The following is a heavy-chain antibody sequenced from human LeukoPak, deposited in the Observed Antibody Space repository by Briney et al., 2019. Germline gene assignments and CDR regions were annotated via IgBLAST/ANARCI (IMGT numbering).Heavy chain of an antibody. Sequence: PSETLSLTCAVYGGSFSGYYWSWIRHPPGKGREWMGEINHSGSTNYNPSLKSRVTISVDTSKNQFSLKLSSVTAADTAVYYCARGIGYYDFWSGYYTYDYWGQGTLVTVSS. CDR2: INHSGST. V-gene: IGHV4-34*01. J-gene: IGHJ4*02. D-gene: IGHD3-3*01. CDR1: GGSFSGYY. CDR3: ARGIGYYDFWSGYYTYDY.